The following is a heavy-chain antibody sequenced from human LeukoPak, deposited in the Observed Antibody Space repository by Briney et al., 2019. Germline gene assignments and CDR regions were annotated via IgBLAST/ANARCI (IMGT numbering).Heavy chain of an antibody. CDR3: ASSGCSGGSCSIDY. V-gene: IGHV4-34*01. Sequence: SETLSLTCAVYGGSFSGYYWSWIRQPPGKGLEWIGEINHSGSTNYNPSLKSRVTISVDTSKNQFSLKLSSVTAADTAVYYCASSGCSGGSCSIDYWDQGTLVTVSS. D-gene: IGHD2-15*01. J-gene: IGHJ4*02. CDR1: GGSFSGYY. CDR2: INHSGST.